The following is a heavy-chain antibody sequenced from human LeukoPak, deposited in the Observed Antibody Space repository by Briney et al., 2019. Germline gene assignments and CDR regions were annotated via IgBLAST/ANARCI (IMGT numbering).Heavy chain of an antibody. Sequence: ASVKVSCKASGYTFTSYGISWVRQAPGQGLEWMGWISAYNGNTNYAQKLQGRVTVTTDTSTSTAYMELRSLRSDDTAVYYCASVYYDYVWGSYRPLDYWGQGTLVTVSS. CDR3: ASVYYDYVWGSYRPLDY. J-gene: IGHJ4*02. CDR1: GYTFTSYG. CDR2: ISAYNGNT. V-gene: IGHV1-18*01. D-gene: IGHD3-16*02.